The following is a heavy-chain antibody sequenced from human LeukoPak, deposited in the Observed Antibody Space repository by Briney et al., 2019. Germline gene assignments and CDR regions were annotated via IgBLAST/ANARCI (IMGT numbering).Heavy chain of an antibody. CDR2: ISSSGGST. J-gene: IGHJ4*02. Sequence: GGSLRLSCAASGFTFRTYAMHWVRQAPGKGLEYVSEISSSGGSTYYANSVKGRFTISRDNSKNTLYLQMGSLRVEDMGVYYCARSCSGDNCYIDYWGQGTLVTVSS. V-gene: IGHV3-64*01. CDR3: ARSCSGDNCYIDY. CDR1: GFTFRTYA. D-gene: IGHD2-15*01.